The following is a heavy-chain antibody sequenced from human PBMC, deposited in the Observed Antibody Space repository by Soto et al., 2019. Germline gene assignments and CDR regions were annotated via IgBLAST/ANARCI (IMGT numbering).Heavy chain of an antibody. CDR3: ARDVSGYCSSTSCYSRANWFDP. CDR2: ITSSGSSM. CDR1: GFTFSDYY. D-gene: IGHD2-2*02. Sequence: QVQLVESGGGLVKLGGSLRLSCAASGFTFSDYYMSWIRQAPGKGLEWVSFITSSGSSMYYADSVKGRFTISRDNAKNSLYLQMNSLRAEDTAVYYCARDVSGYCSSTSCYSRANWFDPWGQGTLVTVSS. J-gene: IGHJ5*02. V-gene: IGHV3-11*01.